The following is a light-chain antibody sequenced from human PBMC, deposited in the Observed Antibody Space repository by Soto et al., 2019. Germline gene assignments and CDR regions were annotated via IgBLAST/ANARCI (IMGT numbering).Light chain of an antibody. J-gene: IGKJ1*01. CDR1: QSVSNNY. CDR3: QQYGGSPRT. CDR2: GAS. Sequence: EIVLTQSPGTLSLSPGDRATLSCRASQSVSNNYLAWYQQKPGQAPRLLIYGASSRATDIPDRFSGSGSGTDFSLTISRXEPEDFAVYYCQQYGGSPRTFGQGTKVDTK. V-gene: IGKV3-20*01.